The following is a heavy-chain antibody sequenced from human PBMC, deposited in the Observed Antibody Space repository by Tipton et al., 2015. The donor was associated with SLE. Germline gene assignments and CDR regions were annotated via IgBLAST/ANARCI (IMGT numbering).Heavy chain of an antibody. CDR2: ISSSSSTI. J-gene: IGHJ3*02. CDR1: GFTFSSYS. D-gene: IGHD6-19*01. V-gene: IGHV3-48*01. Sequence: SLRLSCAASGFTFSSYSMNWVRQAPGKGLEWVSYISSSSSTIYYADSVKGRFTISRDNAKNSLYLQMNSLRAEDTAVYYCARVQWLVRGYAFDIWGQGTMVTVSS. CDR3: ARVQWLVRGYAFDI.